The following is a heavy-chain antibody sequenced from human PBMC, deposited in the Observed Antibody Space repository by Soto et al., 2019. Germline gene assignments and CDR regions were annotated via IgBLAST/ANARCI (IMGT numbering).Heavy chain of an antibody. Sequence: QVQLQESGPGLVKPSETLSLTCTVSGGSISSYYWSWIRQPPGKGLEWIGYIYYSGSTNYNPSLKSRVTISVDTSKNQFSLKLSSVTAADTAVYYCARRVAATLAFDYWGQGTLVTVSS. CDR1: GGSISSYY. CDR3: ARRVAATLAFDY. J-gene: IGHJ4*02. V-gene: IGHV4-59*08. CDR2: IYYSGST. D-gene: IGHD2-15*01.